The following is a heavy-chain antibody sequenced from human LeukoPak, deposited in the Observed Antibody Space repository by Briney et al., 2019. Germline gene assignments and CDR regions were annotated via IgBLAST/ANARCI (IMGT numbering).Heavy chain of an antibody. CDR2: ISTSGST. J-gene: IGHJ5*02. D-gene: IGHD6-19*01. Sequence: SQTLSLTCTVSGGSISSGSYYWSWIRQPAGKGLEWIGRISTSGSTNYNPSLKSRVTISVDTSKNQFSLKLSSVTAADTAVYYCARYYLQWLARSTNWFDPWGQGTLVTVSS. CDR3: ARYYLQWLARSTNWFDP. V-gene: IGHV4-61*02. CDR1: GGSISSGSYY.